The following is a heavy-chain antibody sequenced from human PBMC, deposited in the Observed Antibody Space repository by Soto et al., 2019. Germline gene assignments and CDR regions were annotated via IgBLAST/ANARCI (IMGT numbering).Heavy chain of an antibody. CDR2: ISWNSGSI. Sequence: GGSLRLSCAASGFTFDDYAMHWVRQAPGKGLEWVSGISWNSGSIGYADSVKGRFTISRDNAKNSLYLQMNSLRAEDTALYYCAKDIDKYYDFWSGYYTGYYYYGMDVWGQGTTVTVSS. CDR3: AKDIDKYYDFWSGYYTGYYYYGMDV. CDR1: GFTFDDYA. J-gene: IGHJ6*02. V-gene: IGHV3-9*01. D-gene: IGHD3-3*01.